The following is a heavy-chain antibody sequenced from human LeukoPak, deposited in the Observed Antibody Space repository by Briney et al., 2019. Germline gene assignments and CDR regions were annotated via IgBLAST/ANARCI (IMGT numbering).Heavy chain of an antibody. CDR1: GFTFSTYG. CDR3: AKPRTQTIFGALDS. CDR2: LRYDGSNK. J-gene: IGHJ4*02. Sequence: GGSLRLSCAASGFTFSTYGMHWVRQAPGKGLEWVSFLRYDGSNKYYADSVKGRFTISRDNSKNTLYLQMNSLRAEDTAVYYYAKPRTQTIFGALDSLGQGTLVTVSS. V-gene: IGHV3-30*02. D-gene: IGHD3-3*02.